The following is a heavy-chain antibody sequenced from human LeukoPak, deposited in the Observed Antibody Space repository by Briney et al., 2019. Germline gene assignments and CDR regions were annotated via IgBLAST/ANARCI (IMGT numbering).Heavy chain of an antibody. D-gene: IGHD3-22*01. J-gene: IGHJ4*02. Sequence: GGSLRLSCAASGFTFSNYWMSWVRQAPGKGLEWVANIKGDGSYKYYVDSVKGRFTISRDNAKSSEYLQMNTLRAEDTAVYYCATSADSSGNDWGQGTLVTVSS. CDR2: IKGDGSYK. V-gene: IGHV3-7*03. CDR1: GFTFSNYW. CDR3: ATSADSSGND.